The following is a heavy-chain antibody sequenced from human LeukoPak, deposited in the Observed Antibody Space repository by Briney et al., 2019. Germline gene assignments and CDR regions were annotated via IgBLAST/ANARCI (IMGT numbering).Heavy chain of an antibody. V-gene: IGHV3-30*03. CDR1: GFTFSNYG. J-gene: IGHJ4*02. CDR2: ISYGGGSK. D-gene: IGHD7-27*01. Sequence: PGRSLRLSCAASGFTFSNYGMHWVRQAPGKGLEWVAVISYGGGSKYYADSVKGRFTISRDNSKNTLYLQMNSLRAEDAAVYYCATIGDRRTGELYRIDYWGQGTLVTVSS. CDR3: ATIGDRRTGELYRIDY.